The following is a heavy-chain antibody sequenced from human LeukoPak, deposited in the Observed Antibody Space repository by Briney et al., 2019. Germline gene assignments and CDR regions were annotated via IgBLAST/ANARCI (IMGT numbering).Heavy chain of an antibody. V-gene: IGHV3-23*05. Sequence: GGSLRLSCAASGFTFSQYDMTWVRQAPGKGLEWVSGIITSGRNTYYADSVKGRFTISRDNSRNTLYLQMNSLRAEDTALYYCAKTLRRSFDIWGQGTMVTVSS. CDR3: AKTLRRSFDI. CDR1: GFTFSQYD. CDR2: IITSGRNT. J-gene: IGHJ3*02.